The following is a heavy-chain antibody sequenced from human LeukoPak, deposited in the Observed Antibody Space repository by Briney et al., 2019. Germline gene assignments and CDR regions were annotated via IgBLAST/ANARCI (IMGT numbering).Heavy chain of an antibody. J-gene: IGHJ4*02. CDR2: INHSGST. Sequence: SETLSLTCAVYGGSFSDYYWTWIRQPLGKGLAWIGEINHSGSTNYNPSLKSRVTISVDTSKNQFSLKLSSVTAADTAVYYCARASRWLQPLDYWGQGTLVTVSS. V-gene: IGHV4-34*01. CDR1: GGSFSDYY. CDR3: ARASRWLQPLDY. D-gene: IGHD5-24*01.